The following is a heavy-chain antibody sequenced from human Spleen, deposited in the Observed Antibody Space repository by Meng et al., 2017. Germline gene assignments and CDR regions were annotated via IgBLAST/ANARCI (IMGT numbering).Heavy chain of an antibody. Sequence: QVQLVQSGAEVKKPGASVTVSCKPSGYTFNAYYIHWVRQAPGQGLEWMGRINPITDDTHYAQKFQDRVTMTSDTSIGTAYTELSRLRSDDTAVYYCARDEDISAAGKLFGDYWGQGTLVTVSS. V-gene: IGHV1-2*06. CDR1: GYTFNAYY. D-gene: IGHD6-13*01. CDR3: ARDEDISAAGKLFGDY. J-gene: IGHJ4*02. CDR2: INPITDDT.